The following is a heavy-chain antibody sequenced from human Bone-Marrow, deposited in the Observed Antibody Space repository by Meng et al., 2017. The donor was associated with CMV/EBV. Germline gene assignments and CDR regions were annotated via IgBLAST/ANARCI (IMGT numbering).Heavy chain of an antibody. D-gene: IGHD1-1*01. V-gene: IGHV1-18*01. CDR1: GYTCSCYG. CDR2: ISAYNGNT. CDR3: ARGTGTTVGSWLDY. J-gene: IGHJ4*02. Sequence: VPQVQLEAEVTRPGASVKVSCKASGYTCSCYGISWVRQAPGQGLAWKGWISAYNGNTNYAQKLQGSVTMTTDTSTSTAYMELRSLRSDDTAVYYCARGTGTTVGSWLDYWGQGTLVTVSS.